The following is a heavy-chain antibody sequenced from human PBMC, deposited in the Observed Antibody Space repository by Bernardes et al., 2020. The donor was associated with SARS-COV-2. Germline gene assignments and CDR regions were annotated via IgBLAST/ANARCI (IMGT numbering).Heavy chain of an antibody. CDR1: GFTFSSYW. Sequence: GGSLRLSCAASGFTFSSYWMSWVRQAPGKGLEWVANIKQDGSEKYYVDSVKGRFTISRDNAKNSLYLQMNSLRAEDTAVYYCARSYCSSTSCYFFAAFDYWGQGTLVTVSS. CDR2: IKQDGSEK. V-gene: IGHV3-7*05. D-gene: IGHD2-2*01. CDR3: ARSYCSSTSCYFFAAFDY. J-gene: IGHJ4*02.